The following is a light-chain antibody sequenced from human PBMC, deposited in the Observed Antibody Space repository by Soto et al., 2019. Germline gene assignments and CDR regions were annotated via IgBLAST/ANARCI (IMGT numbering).Light chain of an antibody. V-gene: IGKV1-5*01. CDR1: QSISSW. CDR2: DAS. Sequence: DIQMTQSPSTLSASVGDRVTITCRASQSISSWLAWYQKKPGKAPKLLIYDASSLESGVPSRFSDSGSGTEFTLTISSLQPDDFATYYCQQYNSYSRTFGQGTKVDIK. J-gene: IGKJ1*01. CDR3: QQYNSYSRT.